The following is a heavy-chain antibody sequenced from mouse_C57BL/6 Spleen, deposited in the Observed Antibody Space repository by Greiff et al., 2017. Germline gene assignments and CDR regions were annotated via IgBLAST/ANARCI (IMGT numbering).Heavy chain of an antibody. CDR2: IYPRSGNT. V-gene: IGHV1-81*01. Sequence: VKLQESGAELARPGASVKLSCKASGYTFTSYGISWVKQRTGQGLAWIGEIYPRSGNTYYNEKFKGKATLTADKSSSTAYMELRSLTSEDSAVYFCARWGTTVGAKGAVDYWGQGTTLTVSS. J-gene: IGHJ2*01. CDR3: ARWGTTVGAKGAVDY. D-gene: IGHD1-1*01. CDR1: GYTFTSYG.